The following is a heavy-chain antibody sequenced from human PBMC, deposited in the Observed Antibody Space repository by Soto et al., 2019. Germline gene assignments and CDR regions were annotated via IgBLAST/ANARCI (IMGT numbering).Heavy chain of an antibody. Sequence: ASVKVSCKASGYTFTSSGISWVRQAPGQGLEWMGWISAYNGNTNYAQKLQGRVTMTTDTSTSTAYMELRSLRSDDTAVYYCARDPVLLWFGESLNWFDPWGQGTLVTVSS. CDR3: ARDPVLLWFGESLNWFDP. J-gene: IGHJ5*02. V-gene: IGHV1-18*01. CDR1: GYTFTSSG. D-gene: IGHD3-10*01. CDR2: ISAYNGNT.